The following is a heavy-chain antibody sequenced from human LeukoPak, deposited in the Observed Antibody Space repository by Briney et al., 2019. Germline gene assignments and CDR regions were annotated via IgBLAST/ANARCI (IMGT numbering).Heavy chain of an antibody. J-gene: IGHJ3*02. D-gene: IGHD4-11*01. CDR2: ISGGGTTI. Sequence: GGSLRLSCAASGFTFNNYRMHWVRQAPGKGLEWVSYISGGGTTIFYADSVKGRFTISRDNAKNSLYLHMNSLSAEDTALYFCATETENSNYDAFDIWGQGTLVTVSS. CDR3: ATETENSNYDAFDI. CDR1: GFTFNNYR. V-gene: IGHV3-48*04.